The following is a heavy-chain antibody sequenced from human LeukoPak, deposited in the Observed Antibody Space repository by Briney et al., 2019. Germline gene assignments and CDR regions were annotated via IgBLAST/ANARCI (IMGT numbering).Heavy chain of an antibody. Sequence: KPSETLSLTRTVSGGSLSSSNYYWRWIRPSPGKGLECIGSIFYSGSTFYNPSLRSRATISVDTSKNYFSLKLTSVTAADTAVYYCASSRVGDVFDVWGQGTMVPISS. CDR3: ASSRVGDVFDV. V-gene: IGHV4-39*02. CDR1: GGSLSSSNYY. J-gene: IGHJ3*01. D-gene: IGHD1-26*01. CDR2: IFYSGST.